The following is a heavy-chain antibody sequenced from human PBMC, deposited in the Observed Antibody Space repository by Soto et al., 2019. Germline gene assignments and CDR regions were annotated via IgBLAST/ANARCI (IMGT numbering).Heavy chain of an antibody. CDR2: IIPIFDTT. J-gene: IGHJ6*02. CDR1: GGTFSNYG. V-gene: IGHV1-69*12. D-gene: IGHD6-13*01. Sequence: QVQLVQSGAEVKKPGSSVKVSCKASGGTFSNYGISWVREAPGQGLEWMGGIIPIFDTTNYAQKFQGRVTITADESTSTAYMELSSLRSEDTAVNYCARGAVKYGSWPTRGYYYYYGMDVWGQGTTVTVSS. CDR3: ARGAVKYGSWPTRGYYYYYGMDV.